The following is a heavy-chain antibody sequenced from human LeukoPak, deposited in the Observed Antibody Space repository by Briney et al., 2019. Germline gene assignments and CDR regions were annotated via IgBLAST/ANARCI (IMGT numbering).Heavy chain of an antibody. CDR2: FYYSGST. CDR1: GGSISSSSYY. D-gene: IGHD3-22*01. CDR3: ARDRYYYDSSGYSTFDY. V-gene: IGHV4-39*07. Sequence: SETLSLTCTVSGGSISSSSYYWGWIRQPPGKGLEWIGSFYYSGSTYYNPSLKSRVTTSVDTSKNQFSLKLSSVTAADTAVYYCARDRYYYDSSGYSTFDYWGQGTLVTVSS. J-gene: IGHJ4*02.